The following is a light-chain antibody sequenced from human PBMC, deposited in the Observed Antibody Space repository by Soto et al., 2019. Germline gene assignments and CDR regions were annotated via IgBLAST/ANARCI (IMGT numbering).Light chain of an antibody. CDR1: SSDVGDYSY. J-gene: IGLJ1*01. Sequence: QSALTQPAYVSGSPGQSITISCTGTSSDVGDYSYVSWYQQHPGKAPKLMIYEVSNRPSGVSNRFSGSKSGNTASLTISGLQAEDEADYYCSSYTSRSTSNYVFGTGTKVTVL. CDR3: SSYTSRSTSNYV. V-gene: IGLV2-14*01. CDR2: EVS.